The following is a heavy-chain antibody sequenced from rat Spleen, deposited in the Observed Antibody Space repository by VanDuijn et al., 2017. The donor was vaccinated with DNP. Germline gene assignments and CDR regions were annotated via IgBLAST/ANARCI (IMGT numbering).Heavy chain of an antibody. J-gene: IGHJ2*01. CDR2: ISYDGGST. V-gene: IGHV5-20*01. CDR1: GFTFSDYY. D-gene: IGHD5-1*01. CDR3: ATSLTGRA. Sequence: EVQVVESGGGLVQPGRSLRLSCTASGFTFSDYYMAWVRQAPTKGLEWVASISYDGGSTYYRDSVKGRFTISRDDAKSTLYLQMDSLRSEDTATYYCATSLTGRAWGQGVMVTVSS.